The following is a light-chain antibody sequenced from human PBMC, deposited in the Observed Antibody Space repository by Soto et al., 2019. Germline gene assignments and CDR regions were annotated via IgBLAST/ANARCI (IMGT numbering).Light chain of an antibody. CDR1: QSVSSN. J-gene: IGKJ1*01. CDR2: GAS. Sequence: EIVMTQSPATLSVSPGERATLSCSASQSVSSNLAWYQQKPGQAPRLLIYGASTRATGIPARFSGSGSGTEFTLTISSLQSEDFAVYYGQQYNNWPQTFGQGTKVEIK. V-gene: IGKV3-15*01. CDR3: QQYNNWPQT.